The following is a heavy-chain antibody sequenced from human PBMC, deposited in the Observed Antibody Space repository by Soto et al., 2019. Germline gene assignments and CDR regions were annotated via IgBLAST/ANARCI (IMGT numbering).Heavy chain of an antibody. Sequence: QVQLQESGPGLVKPSQTLSLTCTVSGGSISSGGYYWSWISQHPGKGLEWIGYIYYSGCTYYNPSLKLRVTISVDTSKNQFSLKLSSVAAADTAVYYCARVRGGGPCDDWGQGTLVTVSS. CDR1: GGSISSGGYY. J-gene: IGHJ4*02. V-gene: IGHV4-31*03. CDR2: IYYSGCT. D-gene: IGHD1-26*01. CDR3: ARVRGGGPCDD.